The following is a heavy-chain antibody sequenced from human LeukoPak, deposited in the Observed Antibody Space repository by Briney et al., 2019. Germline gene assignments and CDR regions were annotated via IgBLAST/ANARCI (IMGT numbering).Heavy chain of an antibody. CDR1: GFTFSNYW. D-gene: IGHD5-18*01. J-gene: IGHJ4*02. V-gene: IGHV3-7*01. CDR2: IKQGGGET. CDR3: ARGRYSYGYFDY. Sequence: GGSLRLSCAASGFTFSNYWMNWVRQAPGKGLEWVANIKQGGGETYNVDSVKGRFSISRDNAKNSLYLQMNSLRAEDTAVYYCARGRYSYGYFDYWGQGTLVSVSS.